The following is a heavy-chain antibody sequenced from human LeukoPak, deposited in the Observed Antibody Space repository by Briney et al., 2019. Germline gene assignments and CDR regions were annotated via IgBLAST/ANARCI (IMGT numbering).Heavy chain of an antibody. D-gene: IGHD2-15*01. CDR2: IYYSGST. CDR1: GGSISSSSYY. Sequence: PSETLSLTCTVSGGSISSSSYYWGWIRQPPGKGLEWIGSIYYSGSTYYNLSLKSRVTISVDTSKNQFSLKLSSVTAADTAVYYCASIYCSVGSCHSKWYFDLWGRGTLVTVSS. V-gene: IGHV4-39*01. CDR3: ASIYCSVGSCHSKWYFDL. J-gene: IGHJ2*01.